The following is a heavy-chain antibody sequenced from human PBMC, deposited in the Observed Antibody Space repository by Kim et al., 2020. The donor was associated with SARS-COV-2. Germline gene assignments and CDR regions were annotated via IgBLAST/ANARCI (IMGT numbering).Heavy chain of an antibody. Sequence: GGSLRLSCAASGFTFSSYGMHWVRQAPGKGLEWVAVIWYDGSNKYYADSVKGRFTISRDNSKNTLYLQMNSLRAEDTAVYYCARETTNDDSESAFDIWGQGTMVTVSS. CDR1: GFTFSSYG. CDR2: IWYDGSNK. D-gene: IGHD4-17*01. V-gene: IGHV3-33*01. CDR3: ARETTNDDSESAFDI. J-gene: IGHJ3*02.